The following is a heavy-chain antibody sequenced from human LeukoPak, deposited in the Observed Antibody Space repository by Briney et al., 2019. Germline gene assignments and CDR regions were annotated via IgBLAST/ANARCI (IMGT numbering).Heavy chain of an antibody. CDR2: INHSGST. Sequence: SKTLSLTCTVSGGSIGSYYWTWIRQPPGKGLEWIGEINHSGSTNYNPSLKSRVTISVDTSKNQFSLKLSSVTAADTAVYYCARGRTVRGETFDYWGQGTLVTVSS. CDR1: GGSIGSYY. D-gene: IGHD3-10*01. CDR3: ARGRTVRGETFDY. V-gene: IGHV4-34*01. J-gene: IGHJ4*02.